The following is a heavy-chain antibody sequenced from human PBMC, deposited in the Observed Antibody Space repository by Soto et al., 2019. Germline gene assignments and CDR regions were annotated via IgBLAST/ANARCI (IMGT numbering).Heavy chain of an antibody. J-gene: IGHJ5*01. CDR2: TYYRSKWYY. CDR1: GDSVSRNTTA. Sequence: SQTFSLTCAISGDSVSRNTTAWNWVRQSPSRGLEWLGRTYYRSKWYYEYPESVKSRISINPDTSNNQVSLQLNSVTPDDTAVYYCARLIGNSWLDSWGQGTLVTVSS. CDR3: ARLIGNSWLDS. D-gene: IGHD3-16*01. V-gene: IGHV6-1*01.